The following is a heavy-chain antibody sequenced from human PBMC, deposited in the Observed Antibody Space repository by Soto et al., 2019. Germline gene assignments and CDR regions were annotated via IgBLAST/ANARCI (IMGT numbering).Heavy chain of an antibody. CDR3: ARESEDRTSNFDY. CDR2: ISITTNYI. Sequence: EVQLVESGGGLVKPGGSLRLSCAASGFTFTRYSMNWVRQAPGKGLEWVSCISITTNYIYYADSMKGRFTVSRDNAKNSVYLEMNSLSAEDTAVYYCARESEDRTSNFDYWGQGTLVTVSS. CDR1: GFTFTRYS. J-gene: IGHJ4*02. V-gene: IGHV3-21*01.